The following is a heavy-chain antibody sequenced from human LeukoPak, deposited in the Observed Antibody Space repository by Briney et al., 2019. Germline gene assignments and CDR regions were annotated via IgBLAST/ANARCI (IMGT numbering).Heavy chain of an antibody. D-gene: IGHD3-10*01. CDR2: ISAYNGNT. CDR1: GYTFTSYG. V-gene: IGHV1-18*01. J-gene: IGHJ6*02. Sequence: ASLKVSCKASGYTFTSYGISWVRQAPGQGLEWMGWISAYNGNTNYAQKLQGRVTMTTDTFTSTAYMELRSLRSDDTAVYYCARDRYYYGSGSYGMDVWGQGTTVTVSS. CDR3: ARDRYYYGSGSYGMDV.